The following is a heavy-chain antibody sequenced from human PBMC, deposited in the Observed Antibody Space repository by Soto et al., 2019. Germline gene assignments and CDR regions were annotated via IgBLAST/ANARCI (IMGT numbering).Heavy chain of an antibody. CDR2: IYWDDDK. D-gene: IGHD3-10*01. Sequence: SGPTLVNPTQTLTLTCTFSGFALSTRGVGVGWIRQPPGKALEWLALIYWDDDKRYSPSLKSRLTITKDTSKNQVVLTMTNMDPVDTATYYCAHRPKSKWFGATSYFDYCGQGTLVTVSS. V-gene: IGHV2-5*02. J-gene: IGHJ4*02. CDR1: GFALSTRGVG. CDR3: AHRPKSKWFGATSYFDY.